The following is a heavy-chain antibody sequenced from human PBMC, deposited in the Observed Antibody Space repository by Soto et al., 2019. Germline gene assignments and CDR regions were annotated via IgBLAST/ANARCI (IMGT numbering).Heavy chain of an antibody. V-gene: IGHV1-18*04. J-gene: IGHJ4*02. Sequence: ASVKVSCKASGYTFTSCGLNWVRQAPGQGLEWMGWISAYNDNTNYAQKVQGRVTVTIDTSTSTGYMELRSLRSDDTAVYYCARGQIQSDFDYWGQGTLVTVSS. D-gene: IGHD3-3*01. CDR3: ARGQIQSDFDY. CDR1: GYTFTSCG. CDR2: ISAYNDNT.